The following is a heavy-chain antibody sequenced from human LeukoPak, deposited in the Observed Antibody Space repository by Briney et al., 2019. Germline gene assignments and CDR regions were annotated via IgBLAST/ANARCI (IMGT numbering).Heavy chain of an antibody. J-gene: IGHJ4*02. D-gene: IGHD5-24*01. Sequence: AASVKVSCKASGYTFTSYGVSWVRQAPGQGLEWMGWISAYNGNTNYAQKLQGRVTMTTDTSTSTAYMELRSLRSDDTAVYYCARALGARRDGYNYADYWGQGTLVTVSS. CDR1: GYTFTSYG. CDR2: ISAYNGNT. CDR3: ARALGARRDGYNYADY. V-gene: IGHV1-18*01.